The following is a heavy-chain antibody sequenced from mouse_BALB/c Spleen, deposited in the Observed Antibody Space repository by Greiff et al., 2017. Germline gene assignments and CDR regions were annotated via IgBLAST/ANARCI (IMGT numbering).Heavy chain of an antibody. CDR2: IDPENGDT. D-gene: IGHD2-1*01. V-gene: IGHV14-4*02. CDR1: GFNIKDYY. J-gene: IGHJ3*01. Sequence: EVQLQQSGAELVRSGASVKLSCTASGFNIKDYYMHWVKQRPEQGLEWIGWIDPENGDTEYAPKFQGKATMTADTSSNTAYLQLSSLTSEDTAVYYCNADGKEMIAYWGQGTLVTVSA. CDR3: NADGKEMIAY.